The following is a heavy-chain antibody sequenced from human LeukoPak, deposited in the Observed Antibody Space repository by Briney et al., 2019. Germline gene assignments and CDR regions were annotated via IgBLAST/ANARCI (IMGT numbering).Heavy chain of an antibody. CDR3: AKTGSGWYFDY. CDR1: GFTFSSYV. D-gene: IGHD6-19*01. V-gene: IGHV3-30*18. Sequence: PGRSLRLSCAASGFTFSSYVMHWVRQAPGKGLEWVAVISYDGSNKYYADSVKGRFTISRDNSKNTLYLQMNSLRPEDTSVYYCAKTGSGWYFDYWGQGILVTVSS. J-gene: IGHJ4*02. CDR2: ISYDGSNK.